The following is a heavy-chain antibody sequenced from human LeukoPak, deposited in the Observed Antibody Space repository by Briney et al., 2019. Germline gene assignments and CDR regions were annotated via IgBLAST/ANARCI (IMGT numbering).Heavy chain of an antibody. Sequence: SSETLPLTCAVSGYSISSGYYWGWIRQPPGKGLQWIGSIYHSGSTYYNPSLKSRVTISVDTSKNQLSLKLSSVTAADTAVYYCTRGGAYKPFDYWGQGTLVTVSS. V-gene: IGHV4-38-2*01. CDR3: TRGGAYKPFDY. CDR2: IYHSGST. D-gene: IGHD5-24*01. J-gene: IGHJ4*02. CDR1: GYSISSGYY.